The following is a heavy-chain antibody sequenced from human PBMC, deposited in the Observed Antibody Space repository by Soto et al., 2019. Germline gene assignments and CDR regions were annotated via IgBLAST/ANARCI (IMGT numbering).Heavy chain of an antibody. Sequence: ASVKVSCKSSGYTFINYYVHWVRQAPGQGLEWMGMINPSGGRTTYPQKFQGRVTMTRDTSTSTVYVELSSLRSDDTAVFYCAREKASTSLLTHYYYAMDVWGQWTTVTVSS. CDR3: AREKASTSLLTHYYYAMDV. CDR2: INPSGGRT. CDR1: GYTFINYY. J-gene: IGHJ6*02. V-gene: IGHV1-46*01.